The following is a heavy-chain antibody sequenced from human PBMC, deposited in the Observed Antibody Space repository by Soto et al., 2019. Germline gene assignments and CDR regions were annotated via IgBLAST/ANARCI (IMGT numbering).Heavy chain of an antibody. V-gene: IGHV6-1*01. CDR2: TYYRSKWYY. J-gene: IGHJ4*01. D-gene: IGHD1-26*01. CDR3: ASGRQYSERIFDY. CDR1: GDGVASNSAG. Sequence: QARLQQSGPGLVKPSQTLSLTCAITGDGVASNSAGWSWVRQSPSRGLEWPGRTYYRSKWYYEYAVSVKGRITINPDTSKNQDSLQLNSVTPEDTAVYFCASGRQYSERIFDYWGQGTLVTVSS.